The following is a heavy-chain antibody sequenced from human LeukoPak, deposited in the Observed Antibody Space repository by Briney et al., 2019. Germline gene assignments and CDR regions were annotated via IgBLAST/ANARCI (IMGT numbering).Heavy chain of an antibody. CDR3: ASLTGIVGATGSDFEDY. J-gene: IGHJ4*02. CDR2: ISSSSSYI. D-gene: IGHD1-26*01. V-gene: IGHV3-21*01. CDR1: GFTFSSYW. Sequence: GGSLRLSCAASGFTFSSYWMSWVRQAPGKGLEWVSSISSSSSYIYYADSVKGRFTISRDNAKNSLYLQMNSLRAEDTAVYYCASLTGIVGATGSDFEDYWGQGTLVTVSS.